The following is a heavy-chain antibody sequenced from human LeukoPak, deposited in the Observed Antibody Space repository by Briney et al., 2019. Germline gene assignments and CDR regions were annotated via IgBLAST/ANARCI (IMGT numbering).Heavy chain of an antibody. D-gene: IGHD2-2*01. V-gene: IGHV1-2*02. CDR3: ARTPSQRRSSTSRGYFDY. CDR2: INPNSGGT. J-gene: IGHJ4*02. CDR1: GYTFTGYY. Sequence: ASVKVSCKASGYTFTGYYMHWVRQAPGQGLEWMGWINPNSGGTNYARKFQGRVTITRNTSISTAYMELSSLRSEDTAVYYCARTPSQRRSSTSRGYFDYWGQGTLVTVSS.